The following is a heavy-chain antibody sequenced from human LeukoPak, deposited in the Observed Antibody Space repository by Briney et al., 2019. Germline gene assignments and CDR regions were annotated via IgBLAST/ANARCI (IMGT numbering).Heavy chain of an antibody. CDR3: ARGGYGAHMG. CDR2: LNSDGSTT. V-gene: IGHV3-74*01. Sequence: PGGSLRLSCAASGFTFSSFWMHWVRQVPGKGLVWVSGLNSDGSTTGYADSVRGRFTISRDNAKSTLYSQMNSLRAEDTAVYYCARGGYGAHMGWGQGTLVTVSS. CDR1: GFTFSSFW. D-gene: IGHD4-17*01. J-gene: IGHJ4*02.